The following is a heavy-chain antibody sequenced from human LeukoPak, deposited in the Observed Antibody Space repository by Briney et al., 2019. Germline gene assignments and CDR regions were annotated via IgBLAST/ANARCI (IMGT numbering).Heavy chain of an antibody. CDR3: ARAGIGYCSSTSCHVYYMDV. V-gene: IGHV4-4*07. CDR1: GGSISSYY. Sequence: SETLSLTCTVSGGSISSYYWSWIRQPAGKGLEWIGRIYTSGSTNYNPSLKSRVTMSVGTSKNQFSLKLSSVTAADTAVYYCARAGIGYCSSTSCHVYYMDVWGKGTTVTVSS. D-gene: IGHD2-2*01. CDR2: IYTSGST. J-gene: IGHJ6*03.